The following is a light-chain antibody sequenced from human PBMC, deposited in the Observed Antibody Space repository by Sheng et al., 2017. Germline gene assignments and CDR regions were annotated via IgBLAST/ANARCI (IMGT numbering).Light chain of an antibody. CDR3: LQDYNYPWT. V-gene: IGKV1-6*01. Sequence: ILMTQSPSSLSASVGDRVTLTCRASQSMSTNLNWYQQKPGKAPKLLIYAASKLQSGVPFRFRGSGSGTDFTLTISSLQPEDFATYYCLQDYNYPWTFGQGTKVEIK. CDR2: AAS. CDR1: QSMSTN. J-gene: IGKJ1*01.